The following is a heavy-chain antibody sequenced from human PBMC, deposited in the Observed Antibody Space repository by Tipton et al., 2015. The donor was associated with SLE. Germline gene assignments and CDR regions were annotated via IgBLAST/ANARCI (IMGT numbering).Heavy chain of an antibody. V-gene: IGHV3-9*01. CDR2: ISWNSGYI. Sequence: SLRLSCAASGFTSGLTFGDYAMHWVRQVSGKGLEWVAGISWNSGYIDYADSVKGRFTISRDNAQNSLYLQMNSLRTEDTALYHCAKDINGDYQPGGYFYGMDVWGQGATVTVSS. CDR1: GFTSGLTFGDYA. J-gene: IGHJ6*02. D-gene: IGHD4-17*01. CDR3: AKDINGDYQPGGYFYGMDV.